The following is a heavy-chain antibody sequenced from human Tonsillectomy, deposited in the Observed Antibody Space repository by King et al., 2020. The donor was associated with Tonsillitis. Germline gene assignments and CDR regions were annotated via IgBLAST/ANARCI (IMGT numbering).Heavy chain of an antibody. V-gene: IGHV3-7*03. CDR1: GITFSSYW. D-gene: IGHD3-16*01. CDR3: ATTSGPGGTFDF. J-gene: IGHJ3*01. Sequence: VQLVESGGGLVQPGGSLRLSCAASGITFSSYWMSWVRQTPGKGLEWVANIKQDGSEKYYVDSVKGRFTISRDNAQNSLYLHMNSLRAEDMAVYYCATTSGPGGTFDFWGQGTMVTVSS. CDR2: IKQDGSEK.